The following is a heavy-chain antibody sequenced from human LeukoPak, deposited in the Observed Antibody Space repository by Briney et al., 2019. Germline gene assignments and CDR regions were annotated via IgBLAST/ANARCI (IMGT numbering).Heavy chain of an antibody. CDR3: ARGTAWYSSSWYFDF. CDR1: GFTFSSYA. V-gene: IGHV3-23*01. J-gene: IGHJ4*01. Sequence: PGGSLRLSCAASGFTFSSYAMTWVRQAPGKGLEWVSGIGGSGAKAYYADSVKGRFTISRDNSKNMLYLQMNSLRADDTSVYYCARGTAWYSSSWYFDFWGQEPWSPSPQ. D-gene: IGHD6-13*01. CDR2: IGGSGAKA.